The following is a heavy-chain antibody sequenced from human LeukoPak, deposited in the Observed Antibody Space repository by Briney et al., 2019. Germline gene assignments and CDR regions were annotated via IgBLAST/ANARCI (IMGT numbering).Heavy chain of an antibody. CDR1: GFTFTSYW. J-gene: IGHJ4*02. V-gene: IGHV3-7*05. CDR3: ARKTVVGSYFDY. D-gene: IGHD4-23*01. Sequence: GGSLRLSCAASGFTFTSYWMSWVRQAPGKGLEWVGNIKQDGGDKYYVDTFKGRVTISRDNAKNSLYLQINSLRAEDTAVYYCARKTVVGSYFDYWGQGTPVTVSS. CDR2: IKQDGGDK.